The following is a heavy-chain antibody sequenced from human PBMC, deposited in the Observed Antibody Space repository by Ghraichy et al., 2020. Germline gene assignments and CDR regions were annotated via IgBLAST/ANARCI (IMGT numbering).Heavy chain of an antibody. J-gene: IGHJ5*02. D-gene: IGHD3-10*01. CDR2: IYHSGST. Sequence: TLSLTCTVSGYSISSGYYWGWIRQPPGKGLEWIGNIYHSGSTYYNPSLKSRVTISVDTSKNQFSLKLSSVTAADTAVYYCARDRLWFGDLSSPWFDPWGQGILVTVSS. CDR1: GYSISSGYY. CDR3: ARDRLWFGDLSSPWFDP. V-gene: IGHV4-38-2*02.